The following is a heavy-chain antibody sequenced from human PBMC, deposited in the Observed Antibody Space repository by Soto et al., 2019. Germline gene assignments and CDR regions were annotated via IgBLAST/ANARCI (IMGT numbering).Heavy chain of an antibody. D-gene: IGHD3-22*01. CDR3: AKYGRVRSGYYFFDY. CDR2: ISGSGGSA. J-gene: IGHJ4*02. Sequence: GWSLRLSCAASGFTFSSYAMSWVRQAPGKGLEWVSAISGSGGSAYYADSVKGRFTISRDNSKNTLYLQMNSLRAEDTAVYYCAKYGRVRSGYYFFDYWGQGTLVTVPQ. V-gene: IGHV3-23*01. CDR1: GFTFSSYA.